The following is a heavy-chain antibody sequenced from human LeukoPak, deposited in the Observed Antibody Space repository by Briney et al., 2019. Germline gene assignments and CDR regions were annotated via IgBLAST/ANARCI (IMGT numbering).Heavy chain of an antibody. CDR3: ARDLLYSSGRGYAFDI. Sequence: ASVKVSCKASGYTFTSYYMHWVRQAPGQGLEWMGIINPSGGSTSYAQKFQGRVTMTRDMSTSTDYMELSSLRSEDTAVYYCARDLLYSSGRGYAFDIWGQGTMVTVSS. CDR2: INPSGGST. J-gene: IGHJ3*02. V-gene: IGHV1-46*01. D-gene: IGHD6-19*01. CDR1: GYTFTSYY.